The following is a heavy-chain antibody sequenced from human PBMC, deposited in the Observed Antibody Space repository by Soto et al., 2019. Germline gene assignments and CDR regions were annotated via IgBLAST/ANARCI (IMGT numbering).Heavy chain of an antibody. CDR1: GGSISSAF. V-gene: IGHV4-59*01. CDR2: IYSSGIT. CDR3: ARDSRVFDH. J-gene: IGHJ4*02. Sequence: SETLSLTCTVSGGSISSAFWSWIRQAPGKRLEWIGFIYSSGITNFNPSLKSRVTMSMDTSKNQVSLKLTSVTAADTAVYYCARDSRVFDHWGQGTLVTVSS.